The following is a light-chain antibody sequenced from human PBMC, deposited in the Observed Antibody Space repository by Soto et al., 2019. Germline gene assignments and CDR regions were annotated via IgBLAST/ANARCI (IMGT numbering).Light chain of an antibody. CDR2: DAS. J-gene: IGKJ1*01. CDR1: QSISSW. V-gene: IGKV1-5*01. Sequence: DIQMTQSPSTLSASVGDRVTITCRASQSISSWLAWYQQKPGKAPKLLIYDASSLESGVPSRFSGSGFGTGFTLTISSLQPDDFATYYCQQYETYWTFGQGTKVDIK. CDR3: QQYETYWT.